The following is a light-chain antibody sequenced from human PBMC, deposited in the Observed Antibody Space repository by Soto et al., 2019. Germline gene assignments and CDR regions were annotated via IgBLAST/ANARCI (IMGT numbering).Light chain of an antibody. J-gene: IGLJ2*01. CDR1: SSDVGGYNS. CDR3: SSYKSSSTPVV. V-gene: IGLV2-14*01. CDR2: EVS. Sequence: QSALTQPASVSGSPGQSITISCTGTSSDVGGYNSVSWYQKHPGKAPKLMIYEVSNRPSGVSNRFSGSRSGNTVSLTISGLQAEDEADYYCSSYKSSSTPVVFGGGTKVTVL.